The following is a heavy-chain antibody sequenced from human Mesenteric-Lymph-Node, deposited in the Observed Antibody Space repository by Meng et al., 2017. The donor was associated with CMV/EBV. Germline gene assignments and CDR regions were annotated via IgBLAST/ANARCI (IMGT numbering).Heavy chain of an antibody. V-gene: IGHV4-30-4*01. D-gene: IGHD5-18*01. J-gene: IGHJ3*02. CDR2: IYYSGIT. CDR1: SGGYY. CDR3: ARPRAAYGYDAFDI. Sequence: SGGYYWSWIRQPPGKGLEWIGYIYYSGITGYNPSTYYNPSLKSRVSISLDTSKNQFSLKLSSVTAADTAVYYCARPRAAYGYDAFDIWGQGTMVTVSS.